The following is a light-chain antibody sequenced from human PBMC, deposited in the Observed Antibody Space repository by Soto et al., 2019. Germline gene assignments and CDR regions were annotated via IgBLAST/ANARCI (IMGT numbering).Light chain of an antibody. CDR1: QSVSDN. Sequence: EIVMTQSPATLSVSPGERATLSCRASQSVSDNLAWYQQTPGQAPRLLIYGASTRATGIPARFSGSGSGTEFTLTISSLQSEDFAVYYCQQYNNWPLTFGGGTRLEIK. CDR3: QQYNNWPLT. V-gene: IGKV3D-15*01. J-gene: IGKJ5*01. CDR2: GAS.